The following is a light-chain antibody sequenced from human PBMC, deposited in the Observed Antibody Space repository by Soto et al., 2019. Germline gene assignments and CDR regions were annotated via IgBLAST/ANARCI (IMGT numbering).Light chain of an antibody. J-gene: IGLJ2*01. CDR2: DNS. CDR3: HSYDVSLRGPA. Sequence: QSVLTQPPSLSGAPGQRVTISCTGSRSNIGAGYDVHWYQHLPGTAPKVLIFDNSNRPSGVPDRFSGSKSGTSASLAITELQAEDEAVYYCHSYDVSLRGPAFGGGTKVTVL. V-gene: IGLV1-40*01. CDR1: RSNIGAGYD.